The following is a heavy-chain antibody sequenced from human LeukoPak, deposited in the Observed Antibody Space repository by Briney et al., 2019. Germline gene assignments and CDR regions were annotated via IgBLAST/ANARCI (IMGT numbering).Heavy chain of an antibody. Sequence: GRSLRLSCAASGFTFSSYAVHWVRQAPGKGLEWVAVISYDGSNKYYADSVKGRFTISRDNSKNTLYLQMNSLRAEDTAVYYCARDFARRGYSYGYDYWGQGTLVTVSS. V-gene: IGHV3-30*04. CDR2: ISYDGSNK. CDR3: ARDFARRGYSYGYDY. CDR1: GFTFSSYA. D-gene: IGHD5-18*01. J-gene: IGHJ4*02.